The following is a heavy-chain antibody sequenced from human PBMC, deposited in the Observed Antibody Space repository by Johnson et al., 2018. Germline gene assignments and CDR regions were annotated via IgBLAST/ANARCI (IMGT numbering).Heavy chain of an antibody. CDR2: ISSSSSYI. Sequence: VQSGGGLVKPGGSLRLSCAASGFTFSSYSMNWVRQAPGKGLEWVSSISSSSSYIYYADSVKGRFTISRDNAKNSLYLQMNSLRAEDTAVDYCARHRDVIVVVVAATLDYYYGMDVWGQGTTVTVSS. J-gene: IGHJ6*02. CDR1: GFTFSSYS. CDR3: ARHRDVIVVVVAATLDYYYGMDV. V-gene: IGHV3-21*01. D-gene: IGHD2-15*01.